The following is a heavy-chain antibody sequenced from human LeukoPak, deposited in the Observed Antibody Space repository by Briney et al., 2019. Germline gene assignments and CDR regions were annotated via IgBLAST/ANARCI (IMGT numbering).Heavy chain of an antibody. Sequence: GASVTVSCTASGYTFTSYGISWVRQAPGQGLEWMGWISAYNGNTNYAQKLQGRVTMTTDTSTSTAYMELRSLRSDDTAVYYCARARTSRITMVRGVIITPNNFDYWGQGTLVTVSS. CDR1: GYTFTSYG. CDR2: ISAYNGNT. CDR3: ARARTSRITMVRGVIITPNNFDY. V-gene: IGHV1-18*01. J-gene: IGHJ4*02. D-gene: IGHD3-10*01.